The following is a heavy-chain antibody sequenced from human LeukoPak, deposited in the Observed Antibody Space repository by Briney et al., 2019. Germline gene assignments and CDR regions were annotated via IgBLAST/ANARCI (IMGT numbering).Heavy chain of an antibody. D-gene: IGHD3-22*01. CDR1: GFTFSTYD. CDR3: AKDRMGYYYDSSGYYSDY. Sequence: PGGSLRLSCTASGFTFSTYDMNWVRQAPGKGLEWVSTVRVNGRSTYYADSVKGRFTISRDNSKNTLYLQMNSLRAEDTAVYYCAKDRMGYYYDSSGYYSDYWGQGTLVTVSS. J-gene: IGHJ4*02. V-gene: IGHV3-23*01. CDR2: VRVNGRST.